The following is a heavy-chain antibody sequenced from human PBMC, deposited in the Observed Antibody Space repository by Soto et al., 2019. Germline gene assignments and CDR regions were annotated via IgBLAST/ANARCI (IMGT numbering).Heavy chain of an antibody. J-gene: IGHJ4*02. CDR2: IYYSGST. V-gene: IGHV4-30-4*01. D-gene: IGHD6-13*01. CDR3: ARREYGGSWYKIKRLGC. Sequence: SETLSLTCTVSGGSISSGDYDWSWIRQPPXKGLEWIGYIYYSGSTYYNPSLKRRVTISVDTSKNQFSLKLSSVTAADPAVYYCARREYGGSWYKIKRLGCWGQGTLGTVAS. CDR1: GGSISSGDYD.